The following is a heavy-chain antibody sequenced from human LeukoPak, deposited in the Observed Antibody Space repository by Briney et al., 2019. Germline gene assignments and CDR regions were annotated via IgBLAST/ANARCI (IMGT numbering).Heavy chain of an antibody. D-gene: IGHD3-10*01. CDR1: GGSLGPCYY. J-gene: IGHJ4*02. CDR2: IYYSGST. Sequence: SETLSLTCTVSGGSLGPCYYWSWIRQPPGKGLEWIGYIYYSGSTNYNPSLKSRVTISVDTSKNQFSLKLSSVTAADTAVYYCARASYGSGSYLRGWGQGTLVTVSS. CDR3: ARASYGSGSYLRG. V-gene: IGHV4-59*01.